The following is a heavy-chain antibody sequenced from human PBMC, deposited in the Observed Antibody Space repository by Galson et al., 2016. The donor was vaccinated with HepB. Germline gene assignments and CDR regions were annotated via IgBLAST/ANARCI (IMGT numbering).Heavy chain of an antibody. V-gene: IGHV4-59*01. CDR1: GASLNNFY. CDR2: ISHHEGT. CDR3: LGGAGWLPDY. J-gene: IGHJ4*02. D-gene: IGHD5-18*01. Sequence: SETLSLTCIVSGASLNNFYWNWVRQSPGKGLEWIALISHHEGTNYNPSLKSRFTIALDTSKNQFSLNLSSVTAADTAVYYCLGGAGWLPDYWGQGTRVTVSS.